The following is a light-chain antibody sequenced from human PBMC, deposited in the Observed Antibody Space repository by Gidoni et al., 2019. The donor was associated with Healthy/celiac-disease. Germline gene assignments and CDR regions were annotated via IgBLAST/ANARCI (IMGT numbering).Light chain of an antibody. Sequence: QSALTQPASVSGSPGQSITLSCTGTSSDVGGYNYVTWYQQHPGKAPKLMLYDVSNRPSGVSNRFSGSKSGNTASLTISGLQAEDEADYYCSSYTSSSTLDVVFGGGTKLTVL. J-gene: IGLJ2*01. V-gene: IGLV2-14*03. CDR1: SSDVGGYNY. CDR2: DVS. CDR3: SSYTSSSTLDVV.